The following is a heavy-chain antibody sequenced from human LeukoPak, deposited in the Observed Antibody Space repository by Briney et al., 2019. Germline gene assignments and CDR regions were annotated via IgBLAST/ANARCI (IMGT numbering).Heavy chain of an antibody. CDR2: IKQDGSEK. Sequence: GGSLRLSCAASGFTFSSYWMSWVRQAPGKGLEWVANIKQDGSEKYYVDSVKGRFTISRDNAKNSLYLQMNSLRAEDTAVYYCARDTIFGVANAFDIWGQGTMVTVSS. V-gene: IGHV3-7*01. J-gene: IGHJ3*02. CDR1: GFTFSSYW. CDR3: ARDTIFGVANAFDI. D-gene: IGHD3-3*01.